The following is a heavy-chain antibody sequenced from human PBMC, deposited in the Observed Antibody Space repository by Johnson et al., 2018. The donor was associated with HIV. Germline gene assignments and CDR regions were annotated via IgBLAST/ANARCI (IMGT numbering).Heavy chain of an antibody. CDR2: IGTAGDT. D-gene: IGHD1-26*01. Sequence: VQLVESGGGVVRPGESLRLSCAASGFTFSSYDMHWVRQATGKGLEWVSGIGTAGDTYYPGSVKGRFTISRENAKNSLYLQMNSLRVGDTAVYYCVRGGATSYDAFDIWGQGTMVTVSS. CDR3: VRGGATSYDAFDI. V-gene: IGHV3-13*01. CDR1: GFTFSSYD. J-gene: IGHJ3*02.